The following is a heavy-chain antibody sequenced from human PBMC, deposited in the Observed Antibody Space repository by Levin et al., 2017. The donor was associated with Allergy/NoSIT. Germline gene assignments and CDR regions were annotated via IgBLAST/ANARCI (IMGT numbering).Heavy chain of an antibody. D-gene: IGHD3-22*01. CDR3: AGSGYYYLAY. CDR1: GGSISSYY. V-gene: IGHV4-59*01. CDR2: IYYSGST. J-gene: IGHJ4*02. Sequence: LSCSVSGGSISSYYWSWIRQPPGKGLEWIGYIYYSGSTNYNPSLKSRVTISVDTSKNHFSLKLSSVTAADTAVYYCAGSGYYYLAYWGQGTLVTVSS.